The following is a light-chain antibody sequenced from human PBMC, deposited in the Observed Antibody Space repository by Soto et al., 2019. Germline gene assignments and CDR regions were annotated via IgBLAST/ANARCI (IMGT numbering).Light chain of an antibody. J-gene: IGKJ1*01. V-gene: IGKV3-11*01. CDR2: DAS. Sequence: EVVLTQSPDTLSLPPRERATLSCRASQSISSYLAWYQQKPGQAPRLLIYDASSRASGIPARFSGSGSGTDFSLTISSLEPEDFAVYYCHQLTDWPPQWTFGQGTKVEIK. CDR3: HQLTDWPPQWT. CDR1: QSISSY.